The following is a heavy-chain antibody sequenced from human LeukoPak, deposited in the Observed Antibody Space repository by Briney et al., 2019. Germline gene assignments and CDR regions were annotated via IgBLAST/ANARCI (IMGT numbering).Heavy chain of an antibody. J-gene: IGHJ4*02. CDR3: ARVIDYYGSGSYTSYYFDY. CDR2: IYYSGST. CDR1: GGSISSYY. Sequence: SETLSLTCTVSGGSISSYYWSWTRQPPGKGLEWIGYIYYSGSTNYNPSLKSRVTISVDTSKNQFSLKLSSVTAADTAVYYCARVIDYYGSGSYTSYYFDYWGQGTLVTVSS. V-gene: IGHV4-59*01. D-gene: IGHD3-10*01.